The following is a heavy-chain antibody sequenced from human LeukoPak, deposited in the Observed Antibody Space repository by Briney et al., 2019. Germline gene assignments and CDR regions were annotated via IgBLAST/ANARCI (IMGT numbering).Heavy chain of an antibody. CDR1: GGSISSGDYY. CDR2: IYYSGST. Sequence: SETLSLTCTVSGGSISSGDYYWSWIHQPPGKGLEWIGYIYYSGSTYYNPSLKSRVTISVDTSKNQFSLKLSSVTAADTAVYYCARDTVTTFGYYYGMDVWGQGTTVTVSS. D-gene: IGHD4-17*01. V-gene: IGHV4-30-4*01. J-gene: IGHJ6*02. CDR3: ARDTVTTFGYYYGMDV.